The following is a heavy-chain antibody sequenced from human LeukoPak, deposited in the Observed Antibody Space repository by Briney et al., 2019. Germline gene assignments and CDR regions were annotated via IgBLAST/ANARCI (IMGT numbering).Heavy chain of an antibody. CDR1: GYSISSGYY. CDR3: ASRLGYCSGGSCYLGGWFDP. J-gene: IGHJ5*02. CDR2: IYHSGST. V-gene: IGHV4-38-2*01. D-gene: IGHD2-15*01. Sequence: SETLSLTCAVSGYSISSGYYWGWIRPPPGKGLEWIGSIYHSGSTYYNPSLKSRVTISVDTSKNQFSLKLSSVTAADTAVCYCASRLGYCSGGSCYLGGWFDPWGQGTLVTVSS.